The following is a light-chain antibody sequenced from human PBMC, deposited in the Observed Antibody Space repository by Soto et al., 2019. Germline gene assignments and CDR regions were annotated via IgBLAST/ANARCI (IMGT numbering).Light chain of an antibody. V-gene: IGLV2-23*01. CDR1: SSDVGSYNL. Sequence: QSALTQPASVSGSLGQSITISCTGTSSDVGSYNLVSWYQQHPGKAPKLMIYEGNERPSGVSNRFSGSKSGNTASLTISGLQAEDEADYYCCSYAGSSTWVFGGGTKPTVL. CDR2: EGN. J-gene: IGLJ3*02. CDR3: CSYAGSSTWV.